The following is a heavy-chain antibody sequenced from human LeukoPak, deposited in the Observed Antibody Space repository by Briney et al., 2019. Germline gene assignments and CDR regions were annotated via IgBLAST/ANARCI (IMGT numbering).Heavy chain of an antibody. D-gene: IGHD3-3*01. J-gene: IGHJ6*03. CDR3: ARDARHYDFWSGPTYYYYMDV. V-gene: IGHV3-7*01. CDR1: GFTFDDYG. Sequence: GGSLRLSCAASGFTFDDYGMSWVRQAPGKGLEWVANIKQDGSEKYYVDSVKGRFTISRDSAKNSLYLQMNSLRAEDTAVYYCARDARHYDFWSGPTYYYYMDVWGKGTTVTVSS. CDR2: IKQDGSEK.